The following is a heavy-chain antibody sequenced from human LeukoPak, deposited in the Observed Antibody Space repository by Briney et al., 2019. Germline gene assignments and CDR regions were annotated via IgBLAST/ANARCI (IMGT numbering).Heavy chain of an antibody. CDR1: GFTLSSYW. V-gene: IGHV3-7*01. D-gene: IGHD4-17*01. CDR3: ARKPYGHYDY. Sequence: GGSLRLSCEASGFTLSSYWMSWVRQAPGKGLEWVANIKQDGSDRYYVDSVKGRFTISRDNAKNSLFLQMNSLRAEDTAVYYCARKPYGHYDYCGQGTLVTVSS. CDR2: IKQDGSDR. J-gene: IGHJ4*02.